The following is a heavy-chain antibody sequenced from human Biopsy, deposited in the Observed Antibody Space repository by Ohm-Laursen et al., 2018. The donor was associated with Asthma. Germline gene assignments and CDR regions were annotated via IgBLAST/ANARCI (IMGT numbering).Heavy chain of an antibody. CDR3: ARASVAASSNWFDP. CDR1: GASIKTDDHY. J-gene: IGHJ5*02. CDR2: IHYSGST. V-gene: IGHV4-30-4*01. D-gene: IGHD6-19*01. Sequence: SQTPSLTCTVSGASIKTDDHYWSWLRQPPGKGLEWFGFIHYSGSTSYNPSLKGGVTISVDTSKNQFFLKLSSVTAADTAVYYCARASVAASSNWFDPWGQGTLVTVSS.